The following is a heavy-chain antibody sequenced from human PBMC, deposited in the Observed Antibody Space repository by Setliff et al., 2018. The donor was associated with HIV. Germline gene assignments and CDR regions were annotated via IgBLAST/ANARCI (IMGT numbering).Heavy chain of an antibody. V-gene: IGHV1-2*02. D-gene: IGHD6-19*01. CDR2: INPNSGGS. Sequence: KVSCKASGYTFTDYSMHWVRQAPGQELEWMGWINPNSGGSNFAQKFQGRVTMTRDTSISTAYMELSSLRSDDTAVYYCATLFSSGWHFDYWGQGTLVTVSS. J-gene: IGHJ4*02. CDR1: GYTFTDYS. CDR3: ATLFSSGWHFDY.